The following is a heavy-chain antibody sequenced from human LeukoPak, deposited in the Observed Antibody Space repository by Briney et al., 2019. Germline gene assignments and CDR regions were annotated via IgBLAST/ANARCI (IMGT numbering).Heavy chain of an antibody. V-gene: IGHV1-46*01. CDR1: GGTFSSYA. CDR3: ARPRDGYNGYFDY. Sequence: GASVNVSCKASGGTFSSYAISWVRQAPGQGLEWVGIINPSGGSTSYAQQFQGRVTMNRDMSTHTAYMELSSLSCEDTAVYYCARPRDGYNGYFDYWGQGTLVTVSS. J-gene: IGHJ4*02. D-gene: IGHD5-24*01. CDR2: INPSGGST.